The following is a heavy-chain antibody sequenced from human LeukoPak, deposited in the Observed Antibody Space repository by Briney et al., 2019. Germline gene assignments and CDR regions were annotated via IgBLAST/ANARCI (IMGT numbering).Heavy chain of an antibody. V-gene: IGHV3-23*01. CDR1: RFTFSTYA. D-gene: IGHD2-21*02. CDR3: ARGGHDFNPFYW. Sequence: GGSLRLSCAASRFTFSTYAVGWVSQAQGKGLEWVSSIKGGGGDPFYADSVKGRFTISRDNSKNTLFLQLNSLRAEDSAVYYCARGGHDFNPFYWWGQGSLVTVSS. CDR2: IKGGGGDP. J-gene: IGHJ4*02.